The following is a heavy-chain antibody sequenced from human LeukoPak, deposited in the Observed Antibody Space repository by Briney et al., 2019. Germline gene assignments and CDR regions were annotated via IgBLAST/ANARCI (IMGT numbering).Heavy chain of an antibody. Sequence: SETLSLTCTVSGGSISSSSSSNYWGWIRQPPGKGLEWIGSIYYRGSTYYNPSLKSRVTISVDTSKNQFSLKLSSVTAADTAVYYCAKVHLDSAATIRVWGQGTLVTVSS. CDR3: AKVHLDSAATIRV. D-gene: IGHD5-24*01. CDR2: IYYRGST. V-gene: IGHV4-39*07. CDR1: GGSISSSSSSNY. J-gene: IGHJ4*02.